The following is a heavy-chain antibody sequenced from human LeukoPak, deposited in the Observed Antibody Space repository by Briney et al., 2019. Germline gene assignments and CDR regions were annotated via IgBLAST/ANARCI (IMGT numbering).Heavy chain of an antibody. V-gene: IGHV3-21*01. CDR1: GFTFSSYS. D-gene: IGHD1-1*01. CDR2: ISSISSYI. J-gene: IGHJ4*02. Sequence: GGALRLSCAASGFTFSSYSMNWVRQAPGKGLEWVSSISSISSYIYYADSGKGRFTISRDNAKNSLYLQMNSLRAEDTAVYYCARGLQLVRGYFDYWGQGTLVTVSS. CDR3: ARGLQLVRGYFDY.